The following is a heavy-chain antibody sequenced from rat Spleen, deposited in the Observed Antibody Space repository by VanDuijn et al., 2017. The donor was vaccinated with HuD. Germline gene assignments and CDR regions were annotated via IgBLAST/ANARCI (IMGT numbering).Heavy chain of an antibody. J-gene: IGHJ2*01. D-gene: IGHD1-12*02. Sequence: EVQLVESDGGLVQPGRSLKLSCAASGFTFSNYDMAWVRQAPTKGLEWVASISPSGGSTYYRDSVKGRFTVSRDNAKSTLYLQMDSLRSEDTATYYFARHTLYYDGSYFNYFDYWGQGVMVTVSS. CDR3: ARHTLYYDGSYFNYFDY. CDR2: ISPSGGST. V-gene: IGHV5S23*01. CDR1: GFTFSNYD.